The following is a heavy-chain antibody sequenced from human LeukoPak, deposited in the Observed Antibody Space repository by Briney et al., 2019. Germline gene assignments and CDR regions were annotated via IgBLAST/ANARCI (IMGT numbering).Heavy chain of an antibody. CDR1: GFTFSSYA. J-gene: IGHJ4*02. D-gene: IGHD3-22*01. CDR3: AKDLRRAYYYDSSGYYNY. Sequence: GGSLRLSCAASGFTFSSYAMSWVRQAPGKGLEWVSAISGSGGSTSYVDSVKGRFTISRDNSKNTLYLQMNSLRAEDTAVYYCAKDLRRAYYYDSSGYYNYWGQGTLVTVSS. CDR2: ISGSGGST. V-gene: IGHV3-23*01.